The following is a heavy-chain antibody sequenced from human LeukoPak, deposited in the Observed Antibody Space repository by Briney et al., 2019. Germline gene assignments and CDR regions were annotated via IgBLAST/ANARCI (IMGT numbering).Heavy chain of an antibody. J-gene: IGHJ5*02. Sequence: ASVKVSCKASGYTFTSYGISWVRQAPGQGLEWMGWISAYNGNTNYAQELQGRVTMTTDTSTSTAYMELRSLRSDDTAVYYCARSSSVLLWFGELFADWFDPWGQGTLVTVSS. CDR1: GYTFTSYG. D-gene: IGHD3-10*01. CDR3: ARSSSVLLWFGELFADWFDP. CDR2: ISAYNGNT. V-gene: IGHV1-18*04.